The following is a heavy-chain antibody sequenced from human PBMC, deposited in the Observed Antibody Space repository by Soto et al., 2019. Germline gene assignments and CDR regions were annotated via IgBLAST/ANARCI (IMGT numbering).Heavy chain of an antibody. V-gene: IGHV4-39*01. J-gene: IGHJ5*02. CDR1: GGSFSSSTYY. CDR3: ARQPYDSTGYYYGA. Sequence: QLQLQESGPGLVKPSETLSLTCTVSGGSFSSSTYYWGWIRQPPGKGLEWIGSVYSGGNTYYNPSLKSRVTVSVDTSKNLFHLKLTSVTAADTAMYYCARQPYDSTGYYYGAWGQGTLVTVSS. D-gene: IGHD3-22*01. CDR2: VYSGGNT.